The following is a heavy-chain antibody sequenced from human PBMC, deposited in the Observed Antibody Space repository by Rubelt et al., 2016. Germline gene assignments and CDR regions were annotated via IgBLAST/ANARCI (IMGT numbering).Heavy chain of an antibody. V-gene: IGHV4-34*01. D-gene: IGHD4-17*01. CDR2: INHSGST. CDR1: GGSFSGYY. J-gene: IGHJ5*01. CDR3: ARHVYGDYARFVS. Sequence: QVQLQQWGAGLLKPSETLSLTCAVYGGSFSGYYWSWIRQPPGKGLEWIGEINHSGSTNYNPSLKSRVTISVDTSKNQFSLKLGSVTAADTAVYYCARHVYGDYARFVSWGQGTLVTVSS.